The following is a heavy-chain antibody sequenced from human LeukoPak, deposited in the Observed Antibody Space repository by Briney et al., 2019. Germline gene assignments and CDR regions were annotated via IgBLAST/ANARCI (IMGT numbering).Heavy chain of an antibody. V-gene: IGHV1-2*02. J-gene: IGHJ6*02. D-gene: IGHD3-16*01. CDR2: INPNSGDT. Sequence: ASVTVSCKASGYSFTGYFMQWVRQAPGQGREWMGWINPNSGDTNYAQKFQGRVTMTRDTSISTAYMELSRLRSDDAAVYYCARRFYYAMDVWGQGTTVSVSS. CDR1: GYSFTGYF. CDR3: ARRFYYAMDV.